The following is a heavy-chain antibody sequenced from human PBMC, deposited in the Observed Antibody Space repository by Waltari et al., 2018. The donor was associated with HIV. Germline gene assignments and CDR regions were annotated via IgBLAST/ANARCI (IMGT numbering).Heavy chain of an antibody. CDR2: IYTGGNT. V-gene: IGHV4-4*07. CDR1: ADFISSYY. Sequence: QVQLQESGPGLVKPSETLSLTCTASADFISSYYWSWIRQPAGKGLEWIGRIYTGGNTKYNPSLESRVSMSVDTSKNHFSLKLNSVTSADTAVYYCASSFAVAGWYYGMDVWGQGTTVTVSS. J-gene: IGHJ6*02. CDR3: ASSFAVAGWYYGMDV. D-gene: IGHD6-19*01.